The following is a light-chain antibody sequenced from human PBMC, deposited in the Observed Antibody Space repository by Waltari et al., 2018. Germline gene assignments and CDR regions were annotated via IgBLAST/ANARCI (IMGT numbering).Light chain of an antibody. V-gene: IGLV2-23*02. Sequence: SALTQPASMSGSLGQAITISCTGTTSYIGTHYHVHWYQQHPGRAPTLIISGVTNRPSGVSSRFSGSKSGNTASLTISGLQAEDEADYYCCSYAVTNTYVFGTGTKVTVL. CDR3: CSYAVTNTYV. J-gene: IGLJ1*01. CDR1: TSYIGTHYH. CDR2: GVT.